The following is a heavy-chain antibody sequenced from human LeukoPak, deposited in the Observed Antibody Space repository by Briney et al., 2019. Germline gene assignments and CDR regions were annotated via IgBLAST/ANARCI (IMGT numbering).Heavy chain of an antibody. CDR2: IYYSGST. J-gene: IGHJ4*02. Sequence: SETLSLTCVVYGESFSYYFWSWIRQPPGKGLEWIGYIYYSGSTNYNPSLKSRVTISVDTSKNQFSLKLSSVTAADTAVYYCARTSRDYYGSGSYFDYWGQGTLVTVAS. CDR1: GESFSYYF. D-gene: IGHD3-10*01. V-gene: IGHV4-59*08. CDR3: ARTSRDYYGSGSYFDY.